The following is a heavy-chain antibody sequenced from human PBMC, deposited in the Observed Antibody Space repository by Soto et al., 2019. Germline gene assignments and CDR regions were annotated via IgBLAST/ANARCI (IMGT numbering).Heavy chain of an antibody. Sequence: PGGFLRLSCAASGFTFGDYYMTWVRQAPGKGLEWISYISSTSAYTNYADSVKGRFTISRDNAKSSLFLQMNSVRVDDTAVYYCVRDPGPRAPIDYWGQGTLVTVSS. V-gene: IGHV3-11*05. J-gene: IGHJ4*02. CDR2: ISSTSAYT. CDR3: VRDPGPRAPIDY. D-gene: IGHD3-9*01. CDR1: GFTFGDYY.